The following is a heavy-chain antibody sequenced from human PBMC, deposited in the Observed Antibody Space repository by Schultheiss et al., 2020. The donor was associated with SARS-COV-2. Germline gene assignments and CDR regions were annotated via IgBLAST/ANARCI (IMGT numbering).Heavy chain of an antibody. J-gene: IGHJ3*02. V-gene: IGHV2-5*02. Sequence: SGPTLVKPTQTLTLTCTFSGFSLSTSGVGVGWIRQPPGKALEWLALIYWDDDKQYSPSLKSRLTITKDSSNTQVVLTMTNMDPVDTATYYCAHIMITFGGVIADDAFDIWGQGTMVTVS. D-gene: IGHD3-16*02. CDR1: GFSLSTSGVG. CDR3: AHIMITFGGVIADDAFDI. CDR2: IYWDDDK.